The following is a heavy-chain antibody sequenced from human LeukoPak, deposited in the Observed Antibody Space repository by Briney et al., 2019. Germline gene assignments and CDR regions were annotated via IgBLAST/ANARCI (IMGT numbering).Heavy chain of an antibody. CDR1: GFTFSDSY. Sequence: GGSLRLSCAASGFTFSDSYMSWIRQVPGKGLEWVSAISGSGGSTYYADSVKGRFTISRDNSKNTLYLQMNSLRAEDTAVYYCARAYSSSFPFDYWGQGTLVTVSS. J-gene: IGHJ4*02. CDR3: ARAYSSSFPFDY. CDR2: ISGSGGST. V-gene: IGHV3-23*01. D-gene: IGHD6-13*01.